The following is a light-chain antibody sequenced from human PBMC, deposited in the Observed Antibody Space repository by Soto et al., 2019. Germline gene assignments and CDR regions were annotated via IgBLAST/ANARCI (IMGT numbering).Light chain of an antibody. Sequence: QSVLTQPASVSGSPGQSIAISCTGTRSDVGAYHYVSWYQQHPGKAPKLMISEVTNRPSGVSDRFSGSKSGNTASLTISGLQAEGEADYYCSSFTSRFTFVFGTGTKVTVL. V-gene: IGLV2-14*01. CDR2: EVT. J-gene: IGLJ1*01. CDR1: RSDVGAYHY. CDR3: SSFTSRFTFV.